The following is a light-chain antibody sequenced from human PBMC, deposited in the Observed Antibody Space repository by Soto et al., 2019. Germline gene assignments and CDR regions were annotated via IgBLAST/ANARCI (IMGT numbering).Light chain of an antibody. V-gene: IGKV3-20*01. CDR1: QTISNTY. Sequence: ETVLTQSPGTLSLSPGEGATLSCRASQTISNTYLAWYQQKPGQAPRLLIYGASSRATGIPDRFSGSGSGTDFTLTISGLEPEDFAVYYCQSYGRTVFTFGPGTKVDIK. J-gene: IGKJ3*01. CDR3: QSYGRTVFT. CDR2: GAS.